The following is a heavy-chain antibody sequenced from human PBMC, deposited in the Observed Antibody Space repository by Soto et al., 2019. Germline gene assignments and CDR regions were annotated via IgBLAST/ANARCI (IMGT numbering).Heavy chain of an antibody. D-gene: IGHD6-13*01. CDR1: GGTFSSYT. V-gene: IGHV1-69*02. J-gene: IGHJ4*02. CDR3: ARGPPGSWSDY. CDR2: IIPILGIA. Sequence: QVQLVQSGAEVKKPGSSVKVSCKASGGTFSSYTISWVRQAPGQGLEWMGRIIPILGIANYAQKFQGRVTITAYKSTSTAYMVLSSLRSEDTAVYYCARGPPGSWSDYWGQGTLVTVSS.